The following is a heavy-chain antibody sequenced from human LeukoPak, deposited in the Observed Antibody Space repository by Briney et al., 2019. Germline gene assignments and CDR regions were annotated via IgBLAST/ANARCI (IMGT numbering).Heavy chain of an antibody. CDR1: GGPFSGYY. Sequence: TSETLSLTCAVYGGPFSGYYWSWIRQPPGKGLEWIGEINHSGSTNYNPSLKSRVTISVDTSKNQFSLKLSSVTAADTAVYYCANRAIYCSSTSCYSPPFDYWGQGTLVTVSS. CDR2: INHSGST. CDR3: ANRAIYCSSTSCYSPPFDY. D-gene: IGHD2-2*02. V-gene: IGHV4-34*01. J-gene: IGHJ4*02.